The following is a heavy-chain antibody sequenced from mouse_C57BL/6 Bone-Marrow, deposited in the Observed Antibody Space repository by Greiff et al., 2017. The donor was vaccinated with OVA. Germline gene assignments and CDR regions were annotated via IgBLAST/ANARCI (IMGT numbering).Heavy chain of an antibody. CDR1: GFTFTDYY. J-gene: IGHJ4*01. CDR3: ARYWGNYAMDY. Sequence: EVHLVESGGGLVQPGGSLSLSCAASGFTFTDYYMSWVRQPPGKALEWLGFIRNKANGYTTEYSASVKGRFTISRDNSQSILYLQMNALRAEDSATYYCARYWGNYAMDYWGQGTSVTVSS. V-gene: IGHV7-3*01. CDR2: IRNKANGYTT.